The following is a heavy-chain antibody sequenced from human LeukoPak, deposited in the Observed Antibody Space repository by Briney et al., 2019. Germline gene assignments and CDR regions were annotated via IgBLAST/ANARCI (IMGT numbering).Heavy chain of an antibody. Sequence: ASVKVSCKASGYTFTSFDINWVRHTGQGLEWMGWMSPNSGNTGYARKFQGRVTMTRDTSTSTVYMELSSLRSEDTAVYYCARDLRGYSYYYGMDVWGQGTTVTVSS. CDR1: GYTFTSFD. V-gene: IGHV1-8*01. CDR2: MSPNSGNT. J-gene: IGHJ6*02. D-gene: IGHD5-12*01. CDR3: ARDLRGYSYYYGMDV.